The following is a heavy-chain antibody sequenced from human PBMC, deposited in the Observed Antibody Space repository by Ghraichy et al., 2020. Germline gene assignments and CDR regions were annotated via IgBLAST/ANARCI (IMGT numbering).Heavy chain of an antibody. CDR1: GGSVSSGSYY. Sequence: SETLSLTCTVSGGSVSSGSYYWSWIRQPPGKGLEWIGYVYYSGSTNYNPSLKSRVTISAGTSDNQFSLKLRSVTAADTAVYYCARHHYGSAGRFDYWGQGTLVTVSS. CDR2: VYYSGST. J-gene: IGHJ4*02. CDR3: ARHHYGSAGRFDY. V-gene: IGHV4-61*01. D-gene: IGHD3-10*01.